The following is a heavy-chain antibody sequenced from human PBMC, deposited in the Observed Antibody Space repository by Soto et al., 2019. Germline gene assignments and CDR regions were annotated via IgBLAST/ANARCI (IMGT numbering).Heavy chain of an antibody. CDR1: GFTVSSNY. V-gene: IGHV3-53*04. CDR2: IYSGGST. CDR3: ARASGEYCSSTSCYPDY. D-gene: IGHD2-2*01. Sequence: EVQLVESGGGLVQPGGSLRLSCAASGFTVSSNYMSWVRQAPGKGLEWVSVIYSGGSTYYADSVKGRFTISRHNSKNTLYLQMNSLRAEDTAVYYCARASGEYCSSTSCYPDYWGQGTLVTVSS. J-gene: IGHJ4*02.